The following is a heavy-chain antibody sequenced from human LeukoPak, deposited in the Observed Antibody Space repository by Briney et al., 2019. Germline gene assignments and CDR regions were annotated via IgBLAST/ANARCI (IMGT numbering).Heavy chain of an antibody. J-gene: IGHJ6*02. CDR1: GFTFDDYA. CDR3: AKDITPTYYYYGMDV. CDR2: ISWNSGSI. V-gene: IGHV3-9*01. Sequence: GGSLRLSCAASGFTFDDYAMHWVRQAPGKGLEWVSGISWNSGSIGYADSVKGRFTIPRDNAKNSLYLQMNSLRAEDTALYYCAKDITPTYYYYGMDVWGQGTTVTVSS. D-gene: IGHD2-15*01.